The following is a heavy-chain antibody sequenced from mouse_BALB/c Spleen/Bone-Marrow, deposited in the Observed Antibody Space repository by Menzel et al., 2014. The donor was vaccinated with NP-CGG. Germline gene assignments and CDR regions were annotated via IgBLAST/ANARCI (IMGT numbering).Heavy chain of an antibody. V-gene: IGHV1-5*01. D-gene: IGHD2-4*01. CDR3: TRAYDYAPFAY. CDR2: IFPEKSDI. J-gene: IGHJ3*01. Sequence: VQLQQSGTVLARPGASVKMSCKASGYTFTSYWMHWVKQRPGQGLEWIGAIFPEKSDIAFNQRFKGKAKLTAVTSTSTAYMELSSLTSEDSAVYYCTRAYDYAPFAYWGQGTLVTVSA. CDR1: GYTFTSYW.